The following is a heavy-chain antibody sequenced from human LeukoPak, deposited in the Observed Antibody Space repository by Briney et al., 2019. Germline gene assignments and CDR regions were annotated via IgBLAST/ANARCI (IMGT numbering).Heavy chain of an antibody. D-gene: IGHD1-26*01. CDR1: GFTFDDYA. CDR3: AKAGDGSDRTFDI. Sequence: PGRSLRLSCAASGFTFDDYAMHWVRHAPGKGLEWVSGISWNSGSIGYADSVKGRFTISRDNAKNSLYLQMNSLRTEGMALYYYAKAGDGSDRTFDIWGQGTMVTVSS. V-gene: IGHV3-9*03. CDR2: ISWNSGSI. J-gene: IGHJ3*02.